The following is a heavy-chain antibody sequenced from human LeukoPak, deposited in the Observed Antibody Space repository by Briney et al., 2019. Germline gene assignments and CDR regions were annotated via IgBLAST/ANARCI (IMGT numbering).Heavy chain of an antibody. D-gene: IGHD6-13*01. CDR2: INPNSGGT. Sequence: GASVKVSCKASGYTFTGYYMHWVRQAPGQGLEWMGWINPNSGGTNYAQKFQGRVTMTRDTSISTAYMELSRLRSDDTAVYYCARAPLSERPYSSSWEFDSWGQGTLVTVSS. V-gene: IGHV1-2*02. CDR3: ARAPLSERPYSSSWEFDS. CDR1: GYTFTGYY. J-gene: IGHJ4*02.